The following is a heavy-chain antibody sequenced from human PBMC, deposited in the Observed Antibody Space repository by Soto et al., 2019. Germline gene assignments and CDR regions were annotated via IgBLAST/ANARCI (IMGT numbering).Heavy chain of an antibody. CDR2: MNPNSGNT. V-gene: IGHV1-8*01. CDR1: GYTFTSYD. J-gene: IGHJ6*02. D-gene: IGHD6-13*01. CDR3: ARRGYSSSWYYYYYYGMDV. Sequence: QVQLVQSGAEVKKPGASVKVSCKASGYTFTSYDNNWVRQATGQGLEWMGWMNPNSGNTGYAQKFQGRVTMTRNTSISTAYIELSSLRSEDTAVYYCARRGYSSSWYYYYYYGMDVWGQGTTVTVSS.